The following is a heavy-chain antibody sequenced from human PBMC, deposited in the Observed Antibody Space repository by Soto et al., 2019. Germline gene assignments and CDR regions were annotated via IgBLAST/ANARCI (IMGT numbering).Heavy chain of an antibody. Sequence: GESLKISCKGSGYSFTSYWIGWVRQMPGKGLEWMGVIYPGDSDTRYSPSFQGQVTISADKSISTAYLQWSSLKASDTAMYYCARWALGDYNWNYGRLDYWGQGTLVTVSS. CDR3: ARWALGDYNWNYGRLDY. D-gene: IGHD1-7*01. V-gene: IGHV5-51*01. J-gene: IGHJ4*02. CDR1: GYSFTSYW. CDR2: IYPGDSDT.